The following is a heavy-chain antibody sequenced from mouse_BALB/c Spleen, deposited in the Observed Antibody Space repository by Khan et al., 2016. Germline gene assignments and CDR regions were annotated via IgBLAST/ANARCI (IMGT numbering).Heavy chain of an antibody. D-gene: IGHD1-2*01. Sequence: QVQLQQSGAELAKPGASVKLSCKTSGYTFNIYWMHWVKQRPGQDLEWIGYFNPSSGYTEYNQKFKDKATLTGDKSSSTVYMQLSSLTSEDSAVYYCARFPTDTLGSWGQGTSVIVSS. J-gene: IGHJ4*01. CDR2: FNPSSGYT. V-gene: IGHV1-7*01. CDR3: ARFPTDTLGS. CDR1: GYTFNIYW.